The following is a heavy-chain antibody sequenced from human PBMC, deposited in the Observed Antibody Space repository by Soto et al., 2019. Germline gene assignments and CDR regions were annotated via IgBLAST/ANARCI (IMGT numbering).Heavy chain of an antibody. CDR1: GYTFTGYY. CDR3: ARGPQLWLRAFDI. CDR2: INPNSGGT. D-gene: IGHD5-18*01. V-gene: IGHV1-2*02. J-gene: IGHJ3*02. Sequence: AAGKVSCKASGYTFTGYYMHWVRQAPGQGLEWMGWINPNSGGTNYAQKFQGRVTMTRDTSISTAYMELSRLRSDDTAVYYCARGPQLWLRAFDIWGQGTMVTVSS.